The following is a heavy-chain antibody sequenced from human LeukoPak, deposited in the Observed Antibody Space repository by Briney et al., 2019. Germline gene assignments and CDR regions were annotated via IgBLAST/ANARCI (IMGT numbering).Heavy chain of an antibody. CDR2: ISSSSNTI. Sequence: GGSLRLSCAASGFTFSDYSMNWVRQAPGKGLEWVSYISSSSNTIYYADSVKGRFTISRDNAKNSLYLQMNSLRAEDTAVYYCARDQNRITVTYFGYWGQGTLVTVSS. D-gene: IGHD3-22*01. CDR3: ARDQNRITVTYFGY. CDR1: GFTFSDYS. V-gene: IGHV3-48*01. J-gene: IGHJ4*02.